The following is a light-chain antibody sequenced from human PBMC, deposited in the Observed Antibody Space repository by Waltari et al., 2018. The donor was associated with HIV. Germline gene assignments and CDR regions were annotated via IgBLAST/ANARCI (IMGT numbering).Light chain of an antibody. CDR2: LGS. CDR3: MQALQTPT. Sequence: DIVMTQSLLFLPVLPGEPASISCRSSQSLLHSNGYNYLDWYLQKPGQSPQLLIYLGSNRASGVPDRFSGSGSGTDFTLKISRVEAEDVGVYYCMQALQTPTFGPGTKVDIK. J-gene: IGKJ3*01. CDR1: QSLLHSNGYNY. V-gene: IGKV2-28*01.